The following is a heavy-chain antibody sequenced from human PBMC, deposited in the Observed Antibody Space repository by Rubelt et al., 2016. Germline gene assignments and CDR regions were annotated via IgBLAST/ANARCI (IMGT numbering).Heavy chain of an antibody. CDR3: ARGIVGATRSSYYGMDV. V-gene: IGHV4-59*01. J-gene: IGHJ6*02. D-gene: IGHD1-26*01. CDR2: IYYTGST. Sequence: QVQLQESGPGLVKPSETLSLTCTVSGGSMNTYYWSWIRQPPGKGLEWIGYIYYTGSTDYNPSLKSRVTISVDTSKNQFSLDLNSGTAAATAVYYCARGIVGATRSSYYGMDVWGQGTTVTVSS. CDR1: GGSMNTYY.